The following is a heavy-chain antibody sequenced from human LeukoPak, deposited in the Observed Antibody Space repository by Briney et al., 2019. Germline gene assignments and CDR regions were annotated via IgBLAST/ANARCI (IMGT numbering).Heavy chain of an antibody. CDR2: ISGSGGST. CDR3: AKDRYYYDSSGNNWFDP. Sequence: PGGSLRLSCAASGFTFSSYAMSWVRQAPGKGLEWDSAISGSGGSTYYADSVKGRFTISRDNSKNTLYLQMNSLRAEDTAVYYCAKDRYYYDSSGNNWFDPWGQGTLVTVSS. D-gene: IGHD3-22*01. J-gene: IGHJ5*02. CDR1: GFTFSSYA. V-gene: IGHV3-23*01.